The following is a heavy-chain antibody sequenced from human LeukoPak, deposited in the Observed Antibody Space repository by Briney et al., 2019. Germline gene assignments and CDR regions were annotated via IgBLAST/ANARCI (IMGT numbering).Heavy chain of an antibody. Sequence: APVKVSCKVSGYTLTELSMHWVRQAPGKGLEWMGGFDPEDGETIYAQKFQGRVTMTEDTSTDTAYMELRSLRSDDTAVYYCARDGVAVAGTGDYWGQGTLVTVSS. D-gene: IGHD6-19*01. V-gene: IGHV1-24*01. CDR3: ARDGVAVAGTGDY. J-gene: IGHJ4*02. CDR2: FDPEDGET. CDR1: GYTLTELS.